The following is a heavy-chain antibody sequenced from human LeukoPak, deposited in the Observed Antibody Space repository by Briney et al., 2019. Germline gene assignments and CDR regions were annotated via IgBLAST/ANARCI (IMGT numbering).Heavy chain of an antibody. V-gene: IGHV1-18*01. J-gene: IGHJ5*02. Sequence: ASVKVSCKASGYTFTSYGISWVRQAPGQGLEWMGWISAYNGNTNYAQKFQGRVTMTRNTSINTAYMELSSLRSEDTAVYYCATVPAAVRWGSVLSNWFDPWGQGTLVTVSS. CDR1: GYTFTSYG. CDR2: ISAYNGNT. D-gene: IGHD2-2*02. CDR3: ATVPAAVRWGSVLSNWFDP.